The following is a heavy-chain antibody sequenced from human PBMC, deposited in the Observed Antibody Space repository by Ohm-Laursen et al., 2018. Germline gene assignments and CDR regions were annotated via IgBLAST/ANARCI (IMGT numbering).Heavy chain of an antibody. CDR2: IKQDGGQQ. V-gene: IGHV3-7*01. CDR3: SSAYSYSAPHYLDY. J-gene: IGHJ4*02. CDR1: GFTFTNAW. D-gene: IGHD5-18*01. Sequence: GSLRLSCAASGFTFTNAWMSWVRQAPGTALEWVANIKQDGGQQYYVDSVKGRFTISRDNAKNSLYLQMNSLRAEDTAVYYCSSAYSYSAPHYLDYWGQGTLVTVSS.